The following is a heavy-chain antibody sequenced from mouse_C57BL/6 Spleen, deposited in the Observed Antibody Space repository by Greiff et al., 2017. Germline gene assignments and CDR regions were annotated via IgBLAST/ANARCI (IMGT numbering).Heavy chain of an antibody. Sequence: EVQLQQSGPELVKPGASVKISCKASGYTFTDYYMNWVKQSHGKSLEWIGDINPNNGGTSYNQKFKGKAKLTVDKSSSTAYMELRSLTSEDSAVYYCASHLYYAMDYWGQGTSVTVSS. CDR2: INPNNGGT. CDR3: ASHLYYAMDY. J-gene: IGHJ4*01. CDR1: GYTFTDYY. V-gene: IGHV1-26*01.